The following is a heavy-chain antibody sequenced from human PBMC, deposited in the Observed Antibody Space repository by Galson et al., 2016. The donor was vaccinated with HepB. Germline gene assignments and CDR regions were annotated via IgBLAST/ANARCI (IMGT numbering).Heavy chain of an antibody. D-gene: IGHD4-23*01. Sequence: SLRLSCAASGFTLSRYAIHWVRQAPGKGLEWVANIKEDSKYYVDSVKGRFTVSRDNAKNSLYLEMNSLRVEDTAVYYCSRLDFGVNSARAFDTWGQGTMVTVSS. J-gene: IGHJ3*02. CDR2: IKEDSK. V-gene: IGHV3-7*03. CDR3: SRLDFGVNSARAFDT. CDR1: GFTLSRYA.